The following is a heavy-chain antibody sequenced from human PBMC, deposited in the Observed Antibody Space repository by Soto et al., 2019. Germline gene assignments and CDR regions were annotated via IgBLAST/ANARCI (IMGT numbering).Heavy chain of an antibody. J-gene: IGHJ4*02. CDR2: SRDKGQGYNT. Sequence: EVQLVESGGGLVQPGGSLSLSCEGSGFTLSDHYIDWVRQAPGKVLEWLGRSRDKGQGYNTAYAAAVKGRFTTSRDASKRIAYLQMNSRKIEEAGVYYCSRTLLGCSGSYGRHWDQGTLVTVSS. D-gene: IGHD3-10*02. V-gene: IGHV3-72*01. CDR1: GFTLSDHY. CDR3: SRTLLGCSGSYGRH.